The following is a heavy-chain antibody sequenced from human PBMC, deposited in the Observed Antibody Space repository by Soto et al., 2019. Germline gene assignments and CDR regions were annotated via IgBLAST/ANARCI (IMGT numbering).Heavy chain of an antibody. CDR2: IESGGSI. V-gene: IGHV3-53*01. CDR3: ASTTVWKDAFEI. D-gene: IGHD3-16*01. J-gene: IGHJ3*02. Sequence: EVQLVESGEGLIQPGGSLRLSCAASGVTVNTNYMSWVRQSPGKGLEWVSLIESGGSIYYADSVKGRFTISRDNFKNTLSLQMNSLRVEDTAVYYCASTTVWKDAFEIWGQGTLVSVSS. CDR1: GVTVNTNY.